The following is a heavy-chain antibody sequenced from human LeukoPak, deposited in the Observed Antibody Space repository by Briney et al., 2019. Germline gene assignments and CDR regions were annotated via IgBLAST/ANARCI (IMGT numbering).Heavy chain of an antibody. Sequence: ASVKVSCKASGYTFTVYYMHWVRQAPGQGLEWMGWINPNSGGTNYAQKFQGRVTMTRDTSISTAYMELSRLRSDDTAVYYCARSPESGPRNREQPSGYWGQGTLVTVSS. V-gene: IGHV1-2*02. CDR1: GYTFTVYY. CDR3: ARSPESGPRNREQPSGY. CDR2: INPNSGGT. J-gene: IGHJ4*02. D-gene: IGHD1-14*01.